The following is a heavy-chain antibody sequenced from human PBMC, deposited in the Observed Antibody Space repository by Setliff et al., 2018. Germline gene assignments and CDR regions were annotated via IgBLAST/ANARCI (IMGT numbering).Heavy chain of an antibody. CDR1: FFSLLLFPSY. J-gene: IGHJ4*02. Sequence: LSLPFPFSFFSLLLFPSYWSFILQPAFKVLSFLFLLPPLGSIDYHPSLNSRVTISVDTSKNQFSLRLRSVTAADTAVYFCARDNTMVGATDYWGLGTLVTVS. CDR2: LPPLGSI. D-gene: IGHD1-26*01. V-gene: IGHV4-61*02. CDR3: ARDNTMVGATDY.